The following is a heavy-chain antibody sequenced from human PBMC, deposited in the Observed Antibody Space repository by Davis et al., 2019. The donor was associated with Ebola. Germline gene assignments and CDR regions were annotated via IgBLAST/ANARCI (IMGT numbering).Heavy chain of an antibody. Sequence: AASVKVSCKASGYTFTSYYMHWVQQAPGQGLEWMGIINPSGGSTNNAQKFQGRVTMTRDTSTSTVYMELSSLRSDDTAVYYCARGSRLAGPGAYWGQGTLVTVSS. D-gene: IGHD6-19*01. J-gene: IGHJ4*02. CDR3: ARGSRLAGPGAY. CDR1: GYTFTSYY. V-gene: IGHV1-46*01. CDR2: INPSGGST.